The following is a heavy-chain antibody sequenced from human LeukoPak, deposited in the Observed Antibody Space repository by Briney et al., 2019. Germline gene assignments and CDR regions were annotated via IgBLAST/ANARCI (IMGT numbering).Heavy chain of an antibody. CDR2: IYYSGST. CDR1: GGSLSSSSYY. Sequence: SETLSLTCTVSGGSLSSSSYYWGGIRQPPGKGLEWIGSIYYSGSTYYNPSLKSRVTISVDTSKNQFSLKLSSVTAADTAVYYCARVGYDSSFFDLWGRGTLVTVPS. CDR3: ARVGYDSSFFDL. V-gene: IGHV4-39*07. J-gene: IGHJ2*01. D-gene: IGHD3-22*01.